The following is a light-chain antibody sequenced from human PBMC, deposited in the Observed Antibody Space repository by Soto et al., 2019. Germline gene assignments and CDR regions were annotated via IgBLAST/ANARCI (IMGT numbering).Light chain of an antibody. V-gene: IGKV1-5*03. J-gene: IGKJ2*01. CDR2: KAS. CDR1: QSISSW. Sequence: DIQMTQSPSTLSASVGDRVTITCRASQSISSWLAWYQQKPGKAPKLLIYKASSLESGVPSRFSGSGSGTEFTLTISSLQPDDYATYYCQEYNSHSGYTFGQGTKLEIK. CDR3: QEYNSHSGYT.